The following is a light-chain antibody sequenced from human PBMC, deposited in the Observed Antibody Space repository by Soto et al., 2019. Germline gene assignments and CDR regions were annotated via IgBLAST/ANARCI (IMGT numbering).Light chain of an antibody. Sequence: EIVLTQSPATLSLSPGERATLSCRASQSVSSYLAWYQQKPGQAPRLLIYDASNRATGIPARFSGSGSGTDFTLNISSLEPEDFAVYYCQQRSYWPPSLTFGGGTKVEIK. CDR1: QSVSSY. J-gene: IGKJ4*01. V-gene: IGKV3-11*01. CDR3: QQRSYWPPSLT. CDR2: DAS.